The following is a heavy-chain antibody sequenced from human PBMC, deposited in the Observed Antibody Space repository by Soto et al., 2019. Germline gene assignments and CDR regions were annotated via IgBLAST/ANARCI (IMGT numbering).Heavy chain of an antibody. D-gene: IGHD6-13*01. Sequence: VQLVESGGGLVQPGGSLRLSCAASGFTFSNYWMYWVRQAPGKGLVWVSRVNNDGTDTTHADSVKGRFTISRDNAENTLYLQMYSLRAEDTAVYYCARGGLQHALDVWGQGSTVTVSS. CDR1: GFTFSNYW. CDR2: VNNDGTDT. J-gene: IGHJ6*02. CDR3: ARGGLQHALDV. V-gene: IGHV3-74*03.